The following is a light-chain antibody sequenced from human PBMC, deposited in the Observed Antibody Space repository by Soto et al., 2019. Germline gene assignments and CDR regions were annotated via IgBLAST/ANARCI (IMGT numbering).Light chain of an antibody. CDR1: SSDVGGYNY. V-gene: IGLV2-8*01. J-gene: IGLJ1*01. CDR3: SSYAGSNNYV. Sequence: QSALTQPPSASGSPGQSVTISCTGTSSDVGGYNYVSWYQQHPGKAPNLMIYEVSNRPSGVPDRFSGSKSGNTASLTVSGLQAEDEADYYCSSYAGSNNYVFGTGTKLTVL. CDR2: EVS.